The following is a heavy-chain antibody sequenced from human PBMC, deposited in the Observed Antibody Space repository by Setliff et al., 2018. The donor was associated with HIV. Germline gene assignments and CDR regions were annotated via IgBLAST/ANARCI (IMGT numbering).Heavy chain of an antibody. V-gene: IGHV4-4*07. CDR1: GASISSYY. Sequence: SETLSLTCTVSGASISSYYWNWFRQPAGKGLESLGRIYTSGNMIYNPSLKSRVTMSADTSRNQLSLKLRSVTAADAAVYYCARGIGTRYNYYMDVWGIGTTVTVSS. CDR3: ARGIGTRYNYYMDV. J-gene: IGHJ6*03. D-gene: IGHD1-20*01. CDR2: IYTSGNM.